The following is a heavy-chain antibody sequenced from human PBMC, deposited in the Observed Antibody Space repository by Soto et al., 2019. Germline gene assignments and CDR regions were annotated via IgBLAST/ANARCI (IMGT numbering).Heavy chain of an antibody. Sequence: XVSLRLSCAASGFTFSAYWMHWVRQAPGKGLVWVSRTNTDGTATTYADSVEGRFTISRDNAKNMLYLQMNSLRAEDTAVYYCTRGHYYGMDVWGQGTTVTVSS. V-gene: IGHV3-74*03. J-gene: IGHJ6*02. CDR2: TNTDGTAT. CDR1: GFTFSAYW. CDR3: TRGHYYGMDV.